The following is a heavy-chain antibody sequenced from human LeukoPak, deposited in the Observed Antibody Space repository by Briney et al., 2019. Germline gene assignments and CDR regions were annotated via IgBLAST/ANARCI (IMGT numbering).Heavy chain of an antibody. Sequence: SETLSLTCTVSGGSISSYYWSWIRQPPGKGLEWIGYIYYSGSTNYNPSLKSRVTISVDTSKNQFSLKLSSVTAADTAVYYCARDSISYYDSSGYPYFDYWGQGTLVTVSS. CDR1: GGSISSYY. V-gene: IGHV4-59*12. CDR2: IYYSGST. J-gene: IGHJ4*02. CDR3: ARDSISYYDSSGYPYFDY. D-gene: IGHD3-22*01.